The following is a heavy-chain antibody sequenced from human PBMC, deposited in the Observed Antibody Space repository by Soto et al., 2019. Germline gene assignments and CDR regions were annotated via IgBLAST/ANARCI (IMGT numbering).Heavy chain of an antibody. CDR1: GFTFSSYG. CDR3: ARDPYGSGSYSNWFDP. Sequence: GGSLRLSCAASGFTFSSYGMNWVRQAPGKGLEWVSYISSSSSTIYYADSVKGRFTISRDNAKNSLYLQMNSLRAEDTAVYYCARDPYGSGSYSNWFDPWGQGTLVTVSS. CDR2: ISSSSSTI. V-gene: IGHV3-48*01. D-gene: IGHD3-10*01. J-gene: IGHJ5*02.